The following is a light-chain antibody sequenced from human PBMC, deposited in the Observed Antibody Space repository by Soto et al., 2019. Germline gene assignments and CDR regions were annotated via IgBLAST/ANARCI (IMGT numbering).Light chain of an antibody. CDR3: QRYGSSPLT. J-gene: IGKJ4*01. CDR1: QSVSSSY. CDR2: GAS. V-gene: IGKV3-20*01. Sequence: EIVLTQSPGTLSLSPGEIATLSCRASQSVSSSYLAWYQQKPGEAPRLLICGASSRATGIPDRFSGSGSGTDFTLTISRLEPEDFAVYYCQRYGSSPLTFGGGTKVEIK.